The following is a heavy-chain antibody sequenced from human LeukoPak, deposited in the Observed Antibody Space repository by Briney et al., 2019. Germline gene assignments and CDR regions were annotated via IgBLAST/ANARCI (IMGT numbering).Heavy chain of an antibody. Sequence: GGSLRLSCAASGFTFNCYSMSWVRQAPGKGLEWVGRIKSKTDGGTTDYAAPVKGRFTISGDDSKNTLYLQMNSLKTEDTAVYYCTTDAAPNTYYDFWSGYFFDYWGQGTLVTVSS. J-gene: IGHJ4*02. D-gene: IGHD3-3*01. CDR3: TTDAAPNTYYDFWSGYFFDY. CDR2: IKSKTDGGTT. CDR1: GFTFNCYS. V-gene: IGHV3-15*01.